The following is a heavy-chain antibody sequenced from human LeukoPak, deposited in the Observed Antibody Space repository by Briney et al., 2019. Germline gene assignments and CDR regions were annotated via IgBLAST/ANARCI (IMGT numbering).Heavy chain of an antibody. D-gene: IGHD6-19*01. CDR2: IRYDGSNK. V-gene: IGHV3-30*02. CDR3: ARTLYHSGIAVAVDY. CDR1: GFTFSSYG. J-gene: IGHJ4*02. Sequence: PGGSLRLSCAASGFTFSSYGMHWVRQAPGKGLEWVAFIRYDGSNKYYADSVKGRFTISRDNSKNTLYLQMNSLRAEDTAVYYCARTLYHSGIAVAVDYWGQGTLVTVSS.